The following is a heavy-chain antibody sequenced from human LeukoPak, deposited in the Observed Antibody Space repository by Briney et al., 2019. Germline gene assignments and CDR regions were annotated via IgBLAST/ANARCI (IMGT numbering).Heavy chain of an antibody. V-gene: IGHV3-21*01. CDR1: GFTFSSYS. D-gene: IGHD3-16*01. CDR3: AREASTFNYYGMDV. Sequence: PGGSLRLSCAASGFTFSSYSMTWVRQAPGKGLEWVSSISSSSYIYYADSVKGRFTISRDNAKNSLYLQMNSLRAEDTAVYYCAREASTFNYYGMDVWGQGTTVTVSS. J-gene: IGHJ6*02. CDR2: ISSSSYI.